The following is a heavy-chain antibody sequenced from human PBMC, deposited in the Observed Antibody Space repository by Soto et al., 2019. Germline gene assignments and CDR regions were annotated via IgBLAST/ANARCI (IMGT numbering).Heavy chain of an antibody. CDR3: ARDYSSSSSYYYYGMDV. Sequence: LSLTCTVSGGSISSYYWSWIRQPAGKGLEWIGRIYTSGSTNYNPSLKSRVTMSVDTSKNQFSLKLSSVTAADTAVYYCARDYSSSSSYYYYGMDVWGQGTTVTVSS. J-gene: IGHJ6*02. CDR2: IYTSGST. D-gene: IGHD6-6*01. V-gene: IGHV4-4*07. CDR1: GGSISSYY.